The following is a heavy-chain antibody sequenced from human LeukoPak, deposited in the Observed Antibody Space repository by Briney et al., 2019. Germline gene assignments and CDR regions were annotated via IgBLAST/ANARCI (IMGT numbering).Heavy chain of an antibody. V-gene: IGHV1-69*04. D-gene: IGHD5-24*01. Sequence: ASVKVSCKASGGTFSSYAISWVRQAPGQGLEWMGRIIPILGIANYAQKFQGRVTITADKSTSTAYMELSSLRSEDTAVYYCARDVWMGEMDTIHHYYYGMDVWGQGTTVTVSS. CDR2: IIPILGIA. CDR1: GGTFSSYA. J-gene: IGHJ6*02. CDR3: ARDVWMGEMDTIHHYYYGMDV.